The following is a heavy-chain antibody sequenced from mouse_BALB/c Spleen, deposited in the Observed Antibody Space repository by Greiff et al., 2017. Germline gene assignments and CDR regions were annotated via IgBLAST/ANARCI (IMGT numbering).Heavy chain of an antibody. CDR2: ISYSGST. CDR1: GDSITSGY. Sequence: EVKVEESGPSLVKPSQTLSLTCSVTGDSITSGYWNWIRKFPGNKLEYMGYISYSGSTYYNPSLKSRISITRDTSKNQYYLQLNSVTTEDTATYYCARSAYYGNPGAWFAYWGQGTLVTVSA. CDR3: ARSAYYGNPGAWFAY. V-gene: IGHV3-8*02. J-gene: IGHJ3*01. D-gene: IGHD2-10*01.